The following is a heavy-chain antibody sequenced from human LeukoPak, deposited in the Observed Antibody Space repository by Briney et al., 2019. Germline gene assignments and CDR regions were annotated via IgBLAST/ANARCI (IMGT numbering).Heavy chain of an antibody. CDR1: GFTFSDYY. V-gene: IGHV3-11*06. J-gene: IGHJ4*02. CDR2: ISSSDTYT. D-gene: IGHD6-19*01. CDR3: ARGPYSSGSSADY. Sequence: GGSLRLSCAASGFTFSDYYMSWIRQAPGKGLGWVSYISSSDTYTNYADSVKGRFTISRDNAKNSLYRQMNSLRAEDTAVYYCARGPYSSGSSADYWGQGTLVTVSS.